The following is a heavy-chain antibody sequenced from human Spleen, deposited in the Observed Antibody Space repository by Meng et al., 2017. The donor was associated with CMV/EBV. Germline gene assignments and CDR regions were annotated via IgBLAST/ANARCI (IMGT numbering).Heavy chain of an antibody. Sequence: GGSLRLSCAASGFTFSSYWMSWVRQAPGKGLEWVANIKQDGSEKYYVDSVKGRFTISRDNAKNSLYLQMNSLRAEDTALYYCAAAERTAVAGSVWFDPWGQGTLVTVSS. D-gene: IGHD6-19*01. CDR2: IKQDGSEK. V-gene: IGHV3-7*03. CDR1: GFTFSSYW. CDR3: AAAERTAVAGSVWFDP. J-gene: IGHJ5*02.